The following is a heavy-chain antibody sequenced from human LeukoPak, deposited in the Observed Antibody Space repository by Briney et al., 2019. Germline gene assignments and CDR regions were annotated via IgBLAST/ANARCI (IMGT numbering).Heavy chain of an antibody. CDR1: GYTFTIYD. J-gene: IGHJ5*02. Sequence: ASVNVSCKASGYTFTIYDINWVRQAPGQGLEWMGRIIPILGIANYAQKFQGRVTITADKSTSTACMELSSLRSEDTAVYYCARHIVVVPAAISGWFDPWGQGTLVTVSS. V-gene: IGHV1-69*04. CDR2: IIPILGIA. D-gene: IGHD2-2*01. CDR3: ARHIVVVPAAISGWFDP.